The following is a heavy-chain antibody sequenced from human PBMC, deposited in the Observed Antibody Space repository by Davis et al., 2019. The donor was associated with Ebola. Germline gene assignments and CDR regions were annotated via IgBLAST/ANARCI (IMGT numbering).Heavy chain of an antibody. D-gene: IGHD4-17*01. CDR1: GGSISSGDYY. V-gene: IGHV4-30-4*08. J-gene: IGHJ4*02. Sequence: PSETLSLTCTVSGGSISSGDYYWSWIRQPPGKGLEWIGYTYYSVSTYYNPSLKSRVTISVDTSKNQFSLKLSSVTAADTAVYYCARELITLQTAYGDYSFDYWGQGTLVTVSS. CDR2: TYYSVST. CDR3: ARELITLQTAYGDYSFDY.